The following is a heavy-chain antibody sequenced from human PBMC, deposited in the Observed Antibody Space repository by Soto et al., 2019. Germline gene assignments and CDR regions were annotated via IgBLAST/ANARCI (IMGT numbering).Heavy chain of an antibody. Sequence: SETLSLTCTVSGGSVRSSRYYWGWIRQPPGKGLEWIGTIYFSGNTYYNPSLKSRVTISVDTSKNQFSLKVSLRSDDTAVYYCARVEGIAAAGPGYYYYGMDVWGQGTTVTVSS. CDR2: IYFSGNT. CDR1: GGSVRSSRYY. V-gene: IGHV4-39*07. D-gene: IGHD6-13*01. CDR3: ARVEGIAAAGPGYYYYGMDV. J-gene: IGHJ6*02.